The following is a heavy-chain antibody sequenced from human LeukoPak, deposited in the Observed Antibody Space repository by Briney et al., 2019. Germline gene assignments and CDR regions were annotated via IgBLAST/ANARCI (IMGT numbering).Heavy chain of an antibody. CDR3: ARGRVSSSTWYSTYYYYFYMDV. CDR1: DDSITMYY. J-gene: IGHJ6*03. Sequence: SETLSLTRTVSDDSITMYYWTWIRQPPGKGLEWIGYVDHTGSTNFNPSLNGRVSISRDTTKNLFSLRLRSVTAADTAVYFCARGRVSSSTWYSTYYYYFYMDVWGKGTTVTVSS. V-gene: IGHV4-59*01. D-gene: IGHD1-1*01. CDR2: VDHTGST.